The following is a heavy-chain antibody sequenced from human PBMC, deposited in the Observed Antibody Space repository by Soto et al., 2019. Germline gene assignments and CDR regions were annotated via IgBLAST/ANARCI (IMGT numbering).Heavy chain of an antibody. Sequence: QVQLVESGGGVVQPGRSLRLSCAASGFTFSSYAMHWVHQAPGKGLEWVAVISYDGSNKYYADSVKGRFTISRDNSKNTLYLQMNSLRAEDTAVYYCARDRSLFWSANWFDPWGQGTLVTVSS. CDR1: GFTFSSYA. CDR2: ISYDGSNK. CDR3: ARDRSLFWSANWFDP. V-gene: IGHV3-30-3*01. J-gene: IGHJ5*02. D-gene: IGHD3-3*01.